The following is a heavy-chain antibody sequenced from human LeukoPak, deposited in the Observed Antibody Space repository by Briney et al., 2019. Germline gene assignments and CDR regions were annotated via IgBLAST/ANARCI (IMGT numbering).Heavy chain of an antibody. CDR3: ARDGNSGYDPDAFDI. J-gene: IGHJ3*02. D-gene: IGHD5-12*01. CDR1: EFTFSSYA. V-gene: IGHV3-48*03. Sequence: GGSPRLSCADSEFTFSSYAMNWVCEAPEKGLEWVSYISSSGITIYYAHSLKGRFTLSRDNPRNSLYLQMNSLRAEDTAVYDGARDGNSGYDPDAFDIWGQGTMVTVSS. CDR2: ISSSGITI.